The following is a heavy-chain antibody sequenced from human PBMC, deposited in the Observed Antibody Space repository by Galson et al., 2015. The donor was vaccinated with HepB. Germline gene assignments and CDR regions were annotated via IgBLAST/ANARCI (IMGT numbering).Heavy chain of an antibody. V-gene: IGHV7-4-1*02. D-gene: IGHD6-13*01. CDR3: ARTKPSIAAAGGPGSDAFDI. Sequence: SVKVSCKASGYTFTSYAMNWVRQAPGQGLEWMGWINTNTGNPTYAQGFTGRFVFSLDTSVSTAYLQISSLKAADTAVYYCARTKPSIAAAGGPGSDAFDIWGQGTMVTVSS. CDR1: GYTFTSYA. CDR2: INTNTGNP. J-gene: IGHJ3*02.